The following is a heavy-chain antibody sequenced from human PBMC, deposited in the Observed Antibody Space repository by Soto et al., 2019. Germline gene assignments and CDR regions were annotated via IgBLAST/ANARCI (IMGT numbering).Heavy chain of an antibody. J-gene: IGHJ6*02. CDR1: GGSISSYY. D-gene: IGHD1-26*01. CDR2: IYYSGGT. CDR3: ARDGYSGSYWAERYYGMDV. V-gene: IGHV4-59*01. Sequence: QVQLQESGPGLVKPSETLSLTCTVSGGSISSYYWSWIRQPPGKGLEWIGYIYYSGGTNYNPSLKSRVTISVDTSKNQFSLKLSSVTAADTAVYYCARDGYSGSYWAERYYGMDVWGQGTTVTVSS.